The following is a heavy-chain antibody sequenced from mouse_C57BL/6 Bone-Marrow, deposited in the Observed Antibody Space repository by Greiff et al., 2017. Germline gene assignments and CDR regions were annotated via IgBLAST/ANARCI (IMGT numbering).Heavy chain of an antibody. Sequence: VKLMESGAELARPGASVKLSCKASGYTFTDYYINWVKQRPGQGLEWIARIYPGSGNTYYNEKFKGKATLTAEKSSSTAYMQLSSLTSEDSAVYFCARRGFFDYWGQGTTLTVSS. CDR1: GYTFTDYY. J-gene: IGHJ2*01. CDR3: ARRGFFDY. CDR2: IYPGSGNT. D-gene: IGHD3-1*01. V-gene: IGHV1-76*01.